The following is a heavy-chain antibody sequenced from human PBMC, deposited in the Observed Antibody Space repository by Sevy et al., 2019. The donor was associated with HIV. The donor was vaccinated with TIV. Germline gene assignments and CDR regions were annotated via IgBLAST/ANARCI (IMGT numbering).Heavy chain of an antibody. CDR2: IYSGDTT. D-gene: IGHD3-22*01. CDR3: ARVSVYYYDSSGYYTTGNAFDI. J-gene: IGHJ3*02. V-gene: IGHV3-53*01. CDR1: GFTVGSNY. Sequence: GGSLRLSCAASGFTVGSNYMSWVRQAPGKGLEWVSIIYSGDTTSYADSVKGRFTISRDNSKNTLYLQMNSLRAEDTAVYYCARVSVYYYDSSGYYTTGNAFDIWGQGTMVTVSS.